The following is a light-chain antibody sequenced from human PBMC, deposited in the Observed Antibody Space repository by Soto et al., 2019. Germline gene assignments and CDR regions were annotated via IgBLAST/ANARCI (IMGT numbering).Light chain of an antibody. J-gene: IGLJ2*01. CDR2: DVS. CDR1: SSDVGGYNY. CDR3: SSYTSSSTLVV. Sequence: QSALTQPASVSGSPGQSITISCTGTSSDVGGYNYVSWYQQHPGKAPKLMIYDVSNRPSGVSNRFSGSKSGNTASLTISGXXXXXXXXYYCSSYTSSSTLVVFGXXT. V-gene: IGLV2-14*01.